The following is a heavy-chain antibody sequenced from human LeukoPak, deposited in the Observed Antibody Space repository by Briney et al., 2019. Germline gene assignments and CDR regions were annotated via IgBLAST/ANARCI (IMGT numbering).Heavy chain of an antibody. CDR3: ARDLEGAVAARPLDY. V-gene: IGHV3-30*03. J-gene: IGHJ4*02. Sequence: QAGRSLRLSCAASGFTFSSYGMHWVRQAPGKGLEWVAVISYDGSNKYYADSVKGRFTISRDNAKNSLYLQMNSLTAEDTAVYYCARDLEGAVAARPLDYWGQGTLVTVSS. CDR1: GFTFSSYG. CDR2: ISYDGSNK. D-gene: IGHD6-6*01.